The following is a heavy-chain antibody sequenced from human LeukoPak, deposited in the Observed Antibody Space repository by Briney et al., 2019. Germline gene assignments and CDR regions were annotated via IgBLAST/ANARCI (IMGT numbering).Heavy chain of an antibody. V-gene: IGHV4-59*01. CDR1: GGSISSYY. CDR2: IYYSGST. D-gene: IGHD4/OR15-4a*01. Sequence: SETLSLTCTVSGGSISSYYWSWIRQPPGKGLEWIGYIYYSGSTNYNPSLKSRVTISVDTSKNQFSLKLSSVTAADTAMYYCAREIGAYYGMDVWGQGTTVTVSS. CDR3: AREIGAYYGMDV. J-gene: IGHJ6*02.